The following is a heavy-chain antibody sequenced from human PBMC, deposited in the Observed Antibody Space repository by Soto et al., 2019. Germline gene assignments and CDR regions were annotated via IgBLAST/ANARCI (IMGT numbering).Heavy chain of an antibody. CDR3: ARRDFWSGYYYFDY. V-gene: IGHV4-59*08. D-gene: IGHD3-3*01. J-gene: IGHJ4*02. CDR1: GGSISSYY. Sequence: SETLSLTCTVSGGSISSYYWSWIRQPPGKGLEWIGYIYYSGSTNYNPSLKSRVTISVDTSKNQFSLKLSSVTAADTAVYYCARRDFWSGYYYFDYWGQGTLVTVSS. CDR2: IYYSGST.